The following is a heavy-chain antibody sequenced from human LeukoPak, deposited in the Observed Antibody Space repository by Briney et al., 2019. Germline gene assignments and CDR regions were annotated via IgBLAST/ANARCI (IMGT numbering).Heavy chain of an antibody. Sequence: SVSLSLLCGVYGELYRGYYWSGIPQPPGKGLEWLGEINHSGSTNYNPSLKSRVTISVDTSKNQFSLKLSSVTAADTAVYYCAREGRGYSGYARYWGQGTLVTVSS. V-gene: IGHV4-34*01. CDR2: INHSGST. J-gene: IGHJ4*02. CDR3: AREGRGYSGYARY. CDR1: GELYRGYY. D-gene: IGHD5-12*01.